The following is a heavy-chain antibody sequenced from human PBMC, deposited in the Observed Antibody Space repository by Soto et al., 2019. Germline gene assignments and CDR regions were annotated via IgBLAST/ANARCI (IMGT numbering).Heavy chain of an antibody. J-gene: IGHJ6*02. V-gene: IGHV3-11*01. Sequence: GGSLRLSCAASGFTFSDYYMSWIRQAPGKGLEWVSYISSSGSTIYYADSVKGRFTISRDNAKNSLYLQMNSLRAEDTAVYYCARDSSKSGYDSLPDYYYGMDVWGQGTTVTVSS. CDR1: GFTFSDYY. CDR2: ISSSGSTI. D-gene: IGHD5-12*01. CDR3: ARDSSKSGYDSLPDYYYGMDV.